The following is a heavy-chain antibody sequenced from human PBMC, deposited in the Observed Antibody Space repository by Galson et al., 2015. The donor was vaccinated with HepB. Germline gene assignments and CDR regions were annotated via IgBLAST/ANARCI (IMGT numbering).Heavy chain of an antibody. CDR3: AREDPGGELVPNGDNSNSYYYGMDV. CDR1: GYTFTSYA. D-gene: IGHD6-6*01. Sequence: SVKVSCKASGYTFTSYAMHWVRQAPGQRLEWMGWINAGNGNTKYSQKFQGRVTITRDTSASTAYMELSSLRSEDTAVYYCAREDPGGELVPNGDNSNSYYYGMDVWGQGTTVTVSS. CDR2: INAGNGNT. J-gene: IGHJ6*02. V-gene: IGHV1-3*01.